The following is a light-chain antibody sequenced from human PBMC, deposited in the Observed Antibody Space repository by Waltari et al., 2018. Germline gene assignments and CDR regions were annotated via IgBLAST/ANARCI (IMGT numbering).Light chain of an antibody. Sequence: QSALTQPASVSGSPGPSITTSCTCSTSTTVTYSLFSWFQHRPGNAPTLIIYEVSQRPSGVSVRFSGSKSGNTASLTISGLQAEDEADYYCCSYAGSVPYVFGTGTTVTVL. V-gene: IGLV2-23*02. CDR2: EVS. CDR3: CSYAGSVPYV. CDR1: TSTTVTYSL. J-gene: IGLJ1*01.